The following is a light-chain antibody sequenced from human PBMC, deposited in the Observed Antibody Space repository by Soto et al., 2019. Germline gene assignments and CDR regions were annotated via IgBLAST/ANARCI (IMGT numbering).Light chain of an antibody. V-gene: IGKV1-6*01. J-gene: IGKJ1*01. CDR1: QDIRND. CDR2: AAS. CDR3: LQDYDYPWT. Sequence: AIQMTQSPSSLAASVGDRVSITCRASQDIRNDLGWYQQKPGKAPKVLSYAASSLQSWVPSRVSGSGSGTDFTLTISSLQPEDFATYYCLQDYDYPWTCGQGTKLDNK.